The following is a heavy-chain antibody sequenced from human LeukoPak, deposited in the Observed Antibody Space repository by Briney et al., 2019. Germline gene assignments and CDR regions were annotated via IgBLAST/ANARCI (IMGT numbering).Heavy chain of an antibody. CDR1: GFSFTNYW. CDR3: ARVITGTTSPGGDY. J-gene: IGHJ4*02. D-gene: IGHD1-7*01. V-gene: IGHV3-74*01. Sequence: GGSLRLSCAASGFSFTNYWMHWVRQAPGKGLVWVSHINSEGSATRYADSVKGRFTISRDNAKNSLYLQMNSLRAEDTAVYYCARVITGTTSPGGDYWGQGTLVTVSS. CDR2: INSEGSAT.